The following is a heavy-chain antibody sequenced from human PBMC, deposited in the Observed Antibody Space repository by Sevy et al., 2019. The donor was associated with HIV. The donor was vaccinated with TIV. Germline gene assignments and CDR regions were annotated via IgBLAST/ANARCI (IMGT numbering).Heavy chain of an antibody. CDR3: ARVRYNFGQKDFDY. Sequence: GGSLRLSCTASKFTFSDYYMSWIRQAPGKGLEWVSYISSSSTYTNYADSVKGRFTISRDNAKNSLYLQLNSLRAEDTAVYYWARVRYNFGQKDFDYWGQGTLVTVSS. CDR2: ISSSSTYT. CDR1: KFTFSDYY. J-gene: IGHJ4*02. V-gene: IGHV3-11*06. D-gene: IGHD5-18*01.